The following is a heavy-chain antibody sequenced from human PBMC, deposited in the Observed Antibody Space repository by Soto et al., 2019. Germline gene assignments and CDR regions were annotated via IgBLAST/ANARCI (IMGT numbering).Heavy chain of an antibody. CDR1: GGTFSSYA. Sequence: SVKVSCKASGGTFSSYAISWVRQAPGQGLEWMGGIIPIFGTANYAQKFQGRVTITADKSTSTAYMELSSLRSEDTAVYYCARDTTGKTYYYYCGMDVWGQGTTVTVSS. J-gene: IGHJ6*02. CDR2: IIPIFGTA. V-gene: IGHV1-69*06. D-gene: IGHD1-1*01. CDR3: ARDTTGKTYYYYCGMDV.